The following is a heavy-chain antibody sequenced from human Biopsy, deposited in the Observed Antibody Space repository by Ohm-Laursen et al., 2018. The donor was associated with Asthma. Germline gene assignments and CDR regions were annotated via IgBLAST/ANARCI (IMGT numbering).Heavy chain of an antibody. CDR3: ASDFPKDYVRYNFQF. D-gene: IGHD4-17*01. J-gene: IGHJ4*02. V-gene: IGHV1-24*01. CDR1: GYSLTDLS. Sequence: GASVKVSCKISGYSLTDLSMHWVRQAPGHGLEWMGGHDHEEGGTVNARRFQGRVTMTEDTSTDTAYMELSSLSSDDTAVYYCASDFPKDYVRYNFQFWGQGTLVTVSS. CDR2: HDHEEGGT.